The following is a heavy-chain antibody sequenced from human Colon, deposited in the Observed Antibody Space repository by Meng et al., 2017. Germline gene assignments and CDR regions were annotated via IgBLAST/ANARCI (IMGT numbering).Heavy chain of an antibody. Sequence: QVQLQLSGTGLVKTSETLLLTCAISGDSVSSKSAAWSWIRQSPSRGLEWLGRTYYRSKWYNDYAVSVKSRISINPDTSKNQFSLRLNSVTPEDTAVYYCASTENHFWGQGTLVTVSS. CDR2: TYYRSKWYN. CDR1: GDSVSSKSAA. D-gene: IGHD1-26*01. CDR3: ASTENHF. V-gene: IGHV6-1*01. J-gene: IGHJ4*02.